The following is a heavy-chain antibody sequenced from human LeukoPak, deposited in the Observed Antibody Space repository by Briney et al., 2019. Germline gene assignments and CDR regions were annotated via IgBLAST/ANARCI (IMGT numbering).Heavy chain of an antibody. V-gene: IGHV1-8*03. CDR3: ARSGDAFDI. Sequence: ASVKVSCKASGYTFTRYYMHWVRQATGQGLEWMGWMNPNSGNTGYAQKFQGRVTITRNTSISTAYMELSSLRSEDTAVYYCARSGDAFDIWGQGTMVTVSS. CDR1: GYTFTRYY. CDR2: MNPNSGNT. J-gene: IGHJ3*02. D-gene: IGHD1-26*01.